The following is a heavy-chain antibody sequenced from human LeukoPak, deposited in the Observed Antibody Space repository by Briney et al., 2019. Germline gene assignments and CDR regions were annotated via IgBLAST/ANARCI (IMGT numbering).Heavy chain of an antibody. CDR1: GGSISSGGYY. CDR3: ARVDLDTAMVTFDY. CDR2: IYHSGST. D-gene: IGHD5-18*01. J-gene: IGHJ4*02. V-gene: IGHV4-30-2*01. Sequence: SETLSLTCTVSGGSISSGGYYWSWIRQPPGKGLEWIGYIYHSGSTYYNPSLKGRVTISVDRSKNQFSLKLSSVTAADTAMYYCARVDLDTAMVTFDYWGQGTLVTVSS.